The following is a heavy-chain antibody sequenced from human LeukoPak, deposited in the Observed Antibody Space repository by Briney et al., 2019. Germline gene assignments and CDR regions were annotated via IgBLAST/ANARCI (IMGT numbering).Heavy chain of an antibody. Sequence: ASVKVSCKASGYTFTSYDINWVRQATGQGLEWMGWINPNSGNTGYAQKFQGRVTMTRNTSISTAYMELSSLRFEDTAVYYCARPGGANWGKDWHFDLWGRGTLVTVSS. CDR3: ARPGGANWGKDWHFDL. D-gene: IGHD7-27*01. CDR2: INPNSGNT. V-gene: IGHV1-8*01. J-gene: IGHJ2*01. CDR1: GYTFTSYD.